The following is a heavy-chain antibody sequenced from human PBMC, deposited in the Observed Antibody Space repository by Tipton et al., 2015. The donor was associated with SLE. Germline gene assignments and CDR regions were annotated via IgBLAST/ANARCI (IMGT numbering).Heavy chain of an antibody. CDR3: SEGYYFDY. Sequence: TLSLTCTVSGDSISSHSWSWIRQPPGKGLEWIGSIYYSGSTYYNPSLKSRVTISVDTSKNQFSLKLSSVTAADTAVYYCSEGYYFDYWGQGTLVTVSS. CDR2: IYYSGST. V-gene: IGHV4-59*04. J-gene: IGHJ4*02. CDR1: GDSISSHS.